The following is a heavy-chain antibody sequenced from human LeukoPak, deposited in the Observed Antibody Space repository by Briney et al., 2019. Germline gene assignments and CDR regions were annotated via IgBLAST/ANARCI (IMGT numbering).Heavy chain of an antibody. CDR3: XXXXGDSSGYYPEYFQH. V-gene: IGHV3-23*01. D-gene: IGHD3-22*01. Sequence: GGSLRLSCAASGFTFSSYAMSWVRQAPGKGLEWVSAISGSGGSTYYADSVKGRFTISRDNSKNTLYLQMNSLRAEDTAVYYXXXXXGDSSGYYPEYFQHWGQGTLVTVSS. J-gene: IGHJ1*01. CDR2: ISGSGGST. CDR1: GFTFSSYA.